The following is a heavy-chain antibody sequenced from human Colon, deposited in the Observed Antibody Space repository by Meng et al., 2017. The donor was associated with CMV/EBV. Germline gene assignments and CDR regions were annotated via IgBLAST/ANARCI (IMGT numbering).Heavy chain of an antibody. D-gene: IGHD1-26*01. Sequence: SCAASGFTFSSYSMNWVRQAPGKGLEWVSSISSSSSYIYYADSVKGRFTISRDNAKNSLYLQMNSLRAEDTAVYYCAREWEGSSGNYYSRYFDLWGRGTLVTVSS. CDR2: ISSSSSYI. V-gene: IGHV3-21*06. CDR1: GFTFSSYS. CDR3: AREWEGSSGNYYSRYFDL. J-gene: IGHJ2*01.